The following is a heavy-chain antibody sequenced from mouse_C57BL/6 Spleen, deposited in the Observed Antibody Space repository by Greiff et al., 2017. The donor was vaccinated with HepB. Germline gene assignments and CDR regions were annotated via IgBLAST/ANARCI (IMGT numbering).Heavy chain of an antibody. CDR1: GFTFSNYW. CDR2: IRLKSDNYAT. J-gene: IGHJ3*01. D-gene: IGHD1-1*01. V-gene: IGHV6-3*01. CDR3: TITTVVATRFAY. Sequence: EVKLMESGGGLVQPGGSMKLSCVASGFTFSNYWMNWVRQSPEKGLEWVAQIRLKSDNYATHYAESVKGRFTISRDDSKSSVYLQMNNLRAEDTGIYYCTITTVVATRFAYWGQGTLVTVSA.